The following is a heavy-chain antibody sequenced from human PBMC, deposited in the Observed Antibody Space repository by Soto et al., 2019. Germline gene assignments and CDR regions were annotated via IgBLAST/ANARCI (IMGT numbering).Heavy chain of an antibody. Sequence: QVQLVESGGGVVQPGRSLRLSCAASGFSFSSYGMHWVRQAPGKGLEWVAMISYDGTDEYYADSVKGRFTIYRDNSKNAVYLELNSLRAEETALYYCAKKESEWNVHFDYWGQGTLVTVSS. CDR3: AKKESEWNVHFDY. J-gene: IGHJ4*02. V-gene: IGHV3-30*18. CDR2: ISYDGTDE. D-gene: IGHD1-1*01. CDR1: GFSFSSYG.